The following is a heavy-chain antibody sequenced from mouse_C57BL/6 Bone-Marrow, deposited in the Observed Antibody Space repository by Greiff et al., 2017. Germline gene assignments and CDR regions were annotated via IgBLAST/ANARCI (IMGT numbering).Heavy chain of an antibody. CDR2: ISNLAYSI. CDR3: ARHGDYGSSYVGFAY. Sequence: EVPGVESGGGLVQPGGSLKLSCAASGFTFSDYGMAWVRQAPRKGPEWVAFISNLAYSIYYAYTVTGRFTISSENAKNTLYLDMSSLRSEDTAMYYCARHGDYGSSYVGFAYWGQGTLVTVSA. J-gene: IGHJ3*01. V-gene: IGHV5-15*01. D-gene: IGHD1-1*01. CDR1: GFTFSDYG.